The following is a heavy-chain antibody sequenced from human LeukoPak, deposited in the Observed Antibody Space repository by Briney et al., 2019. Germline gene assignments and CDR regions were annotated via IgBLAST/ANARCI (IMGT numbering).Heavy chain of an antibody. Sequence: SETLSLTCAVSGGSISSNSYYWGWIRQPPGKGLEWIGSIYYSGSTYYSPSLKSRVTISVDTSKNQFSLKLSSVTAADTAVYYCASGGGYSYGFDYWGQGTLVTVSS. CDR1: GGSISSNSYY. V-gene: IGHV4-39*07. D-gene: IGHD5-18*01. CDR3: ASGGGYSYGFDY. CDR2: IYYSGST. J-gene: IGHJ4*02.